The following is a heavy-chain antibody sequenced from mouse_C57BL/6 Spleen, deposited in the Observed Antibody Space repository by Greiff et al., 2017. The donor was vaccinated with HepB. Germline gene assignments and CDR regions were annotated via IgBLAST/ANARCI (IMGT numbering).Heavy chain of an antibody. J-gene: IGHJ1*03. D-gene: IGHD1-1*01. CDR3: ARHGYYYGSSPNWYFDV. Sequence: VKLMESGAELVKPGASVKLSCKASGYTFTEYTIHWVKQRSGQGLEWIGWFYPGSGSIKYNEKFKDKATLTADKSSSTVYMELSRLTSEDSAVYFCARHGYYYGSSPNWYFDVWGTGTTVTVSS. CDR2: FYPGSGSI. V-gene: IGHV1-62-2*01. CDR1: GYTFTEYT.